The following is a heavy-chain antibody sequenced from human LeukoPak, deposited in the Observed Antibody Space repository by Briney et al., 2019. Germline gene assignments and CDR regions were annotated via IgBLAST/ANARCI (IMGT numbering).Heavy chain of an antibody. CDR1: GGSISSYY. V-gene: IGHV4-59*01. J-gene: IGHJ6*02. CDR3: ARDRIDSSSWYADYYYYGMDV. D-gene: IGHD6-13*01. Sequence: PSETLSLTCTVSGGSISSYYWSWIRQPPGKGLEWIGYIYYSGSTNYNPSLKSRVTISVDTSKNQFSLKLSSVTAADTAVYYCARDRIDSSSWYADYYYYGMDVWGQGTTATVSS. CDR2: IYYSGST.